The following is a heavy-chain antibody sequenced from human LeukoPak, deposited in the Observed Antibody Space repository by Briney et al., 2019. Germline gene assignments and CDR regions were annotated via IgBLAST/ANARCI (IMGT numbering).Heavy chain of an antibody. CDR3: AKGTQD. J-gene: IGHJ4*02. V-gene: IGHV1-2*02. Sequence: RASVKVSCKASGYTLSNYDISWVRQAPGQGLEWMGWINPKSGDTNYAQKFQGRVTMTRDTSISTAYMELSSLTSGDTAVYYCAKGTQDWGQGTLVTVSS. CDR1: GYTLSNYD. CDR2: INPKSGDT.